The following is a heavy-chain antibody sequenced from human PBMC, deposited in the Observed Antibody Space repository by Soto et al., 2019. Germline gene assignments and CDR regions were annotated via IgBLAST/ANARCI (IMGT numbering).Heavy chain of an antibody. D-gene: IGHD3-3*01. CDR3: AKDADEWLLSYLDY. J-gene: IGHJ4*02. Sequence: GGSLRLSCAASGFTFSSYAMSWVRQAPGKGLEWVSAISGSGGSTYYADSVKGRFTISRDNSKNTRYLQMNGLRAEDTAVYYCAKDADEWLLSYLDYWGQGTLVTVSS. V-gene: IGHV3-23*01. CDR2: ISGSGGST. CDR1: GFTFSSYA.